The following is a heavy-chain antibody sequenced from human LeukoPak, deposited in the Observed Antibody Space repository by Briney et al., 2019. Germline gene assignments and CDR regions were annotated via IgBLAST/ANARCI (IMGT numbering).Heavy chain of an antibody. Sequence: ASVKVSCTASGYTFTGYYMHWVRQAPGQGLEWMGWINPNSGGTNYAQKFQGRVTMTRDTSISTAYMELSRLRSDDTAVYYCARGDRIAAAGNAFDIWGQGTMVTVSS. V-gene: IGHV1-2*02. CDR3: ARGDRIAAAGNAFDI. CDR2: INPNSGGT. J-gene: IGHJ3*02. CDR1: GYTFTGYY. D-gene: IGHD6-13*01.